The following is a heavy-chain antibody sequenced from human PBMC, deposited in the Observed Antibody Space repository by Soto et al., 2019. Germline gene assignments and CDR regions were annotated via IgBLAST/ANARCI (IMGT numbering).Heavy chain of an antibody. D-gene: IGHD2-2*02. Sequence: ASETLSLTCTVSGGSISSFYWSWIRQPAGKGLEWIGRIYSGGRNNYNPSLKSRVTISRDNSKNTLYLQMNSLRAEDTAVHYCARGLGYCSSTSCYIWFDYWGQGTLVTVSS. CDR3: ARGLGYCSSTSCYIWFDY. CDR2: IYSGGRN. J-gene: IGHJ4*02. V-gene: IGHV4-4*07. CDR1: GGSISSFY.